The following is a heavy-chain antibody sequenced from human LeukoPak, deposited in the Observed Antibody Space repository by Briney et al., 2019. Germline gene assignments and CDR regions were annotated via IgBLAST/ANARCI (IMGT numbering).Heavy chain of an antibody. CDR3: ARDSSGWYYYYYYGMDV. J-gene: IGHJ6*02. V-gene: IGHV1-18*01. CDR1: GGTFSSYA. D-gene: IGHD6-19*01. CDR2: ISAYNGNT. Sequence: ASVKVSCKASGGTFSSYAISWVRQAPGQGLEWMGWISAYNGNTNYAQKLQGRVTMTTDTSTSTAYMELRSLRSDDTAVYYCARDSSGWYYYYYYGMDVWGQGTTVTVSS.